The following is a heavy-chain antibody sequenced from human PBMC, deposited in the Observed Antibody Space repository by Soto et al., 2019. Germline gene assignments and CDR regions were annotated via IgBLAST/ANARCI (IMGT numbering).Heavy chain of an antibody. Sequence: SETLSLTCTVSGGSIISSSYYLGWIRKPPGKGLEWIGSIYYSGSTYYNPSLKSRVTISVDTSKNQFSLKLSSVTAADTAVYYCASNYCSGGSCYTPLYNWFDPWGQGTLVTVSS. CDR2: IYYSGST. D-gene: IGHD2-15*01. V-gene: IGHV4-39*01. CDR3: ASNYCSGGSCYTPLYNWFDP. J-gene: IGHJ5*02. CDR1: GGSIISSSYY.